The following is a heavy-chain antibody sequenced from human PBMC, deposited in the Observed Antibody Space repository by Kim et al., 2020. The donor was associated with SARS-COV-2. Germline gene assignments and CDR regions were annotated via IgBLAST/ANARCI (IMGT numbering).Heavy chain of an antibody. CDR2: IKSKTDGGTT. Sequence: GGSLRLSCAASGFTFSNAWMSWVRQAPGKGLEWVGRIKSKTDGGTTDYAAPVKGRFTISRDDSKNTLYLQMNSLKTEDTAVYYCTTPPHYYDSKGADYWGQGTLVTVSS. V-gene: IGHV3-15*01. D-gene: IGHD3-22*01. CDR1: GFTFSNAW. J-gene: IGHJ4*02. CDR3: TTPPHYYDSKGADY.